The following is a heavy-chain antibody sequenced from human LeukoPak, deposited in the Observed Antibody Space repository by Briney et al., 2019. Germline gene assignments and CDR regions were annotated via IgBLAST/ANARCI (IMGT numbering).Heavy chain of an antibody. CDR2: INPNSGGT. V-gene: IGHV1-2*02. D-gene: IGHD2-15*01. CDR1: GYTFTGYY. Sequence: ASVKVSCKASGYTFTGYYMHWVRQAPGQGLEWMGWINPNSGGTNYAQKFQGRVTMTRDTSISTAYMELSRLRSDDTAVYYCAREVVVAAMFDYWGQGTLVTVSS. J-gene: IGHJ4*02. CDR3: AREVVVAAMFDY.